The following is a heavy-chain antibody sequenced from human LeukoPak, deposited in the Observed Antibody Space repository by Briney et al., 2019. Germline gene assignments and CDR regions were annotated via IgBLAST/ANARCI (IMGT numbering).Heavy chain of an antibody. CDR2: ISSSSSTI. CDR3: VRASRLGPVIFDY. D-gene: IGHD2/OR15-2a*01. Sequence: GGSLRLSCAASGFTFSSYSMNWVRQAPGKGLEWVSYISSSSSTIYYADSVKGRFTISRDNAKNSLYLQMNSLRDEDTAVYYCVRASRLGPVIFDYWGQGTLVTVSS. CDR1: GFTFSSYS. V-gene: IGHV3-48*02. J-gene: IGHJ4*02.